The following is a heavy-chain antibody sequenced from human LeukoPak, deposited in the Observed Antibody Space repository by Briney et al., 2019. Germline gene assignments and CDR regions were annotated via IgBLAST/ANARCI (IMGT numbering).Heavy chain of an antibody. J-gene: IGHJ5*02. V-gene: IGHV1-69*13. D-gene: IGHD3-22*01. Sequence: GASVKVSCKASGGTFSSYAISWVRQARGQGLEWMGGIIPIFGTANYAQKFQGRVTITADESTSTAYMELSSLRSEDTAVYYCARDYDSSGPPNWFDPWGQGTLVTVSS. CDR2: IIPIFGTA. CDR3: ARDYDSSGPPNWFDP. CDR1: GGTFSSYA.